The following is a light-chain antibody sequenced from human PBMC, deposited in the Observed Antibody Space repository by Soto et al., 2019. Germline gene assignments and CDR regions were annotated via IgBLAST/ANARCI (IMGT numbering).Light chain of an antibody. J-gene: IGKJ1*01. Sequence: DIQMTQSPSSLSASVGDRVTITCRASQSISSYLNWYQQKPGKAPKLLICAASSLQSGVPSRFSGSGSGTDFTLTITSLQPEDFVTYYCQQYNSYPWTFGQGTKVEVK. CDR1: QSISSY. CDR2: AAS. CDR3: QQYNSYPWT. V-gene: IGKV1-39*01.